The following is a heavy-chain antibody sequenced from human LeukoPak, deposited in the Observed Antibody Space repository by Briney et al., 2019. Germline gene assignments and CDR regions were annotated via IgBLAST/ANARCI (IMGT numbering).Heavy chain of an antibody. Sequence: PPETLSLTCSVSGGSISSYYWSWIRQPPGKGLEWIGYISYSGNTNYNPSLKSRVTISVDTSKNQFSLKLSSVTAADTAVYYCATRSTGVAATFDSWGQGALVTVSS. CDR1: GGSISSYY. D-gene: IGHD2-15*01. J-gene: IGHJ4*02. V-gene: IGHV4-59*01. CDR2: ISYSGNT. CDR3: ATRSTGVAATFDS.